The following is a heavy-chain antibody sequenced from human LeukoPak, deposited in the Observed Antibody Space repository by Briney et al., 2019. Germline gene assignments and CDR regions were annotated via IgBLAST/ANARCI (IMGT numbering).Heavy chain of an antibody. CDR3: ARGRPGLASAGTYDF. Sequence: ASVTVSCKASGYTFTSSDVNWVRQAPGQGLEWMGWVNPKSGKTGSARKFQGRVAMTKNISISTAYIEVSSLAYEDTATYYCARGRPGLASAGTYDFWGQGTLITVSS. CDR2: VNPKSGKT. J-gene: IGHJ4*02. V-gene: IGHV1-8*01. CDR1: GYTFTSSD. D-gene: IGHD6-13*01.